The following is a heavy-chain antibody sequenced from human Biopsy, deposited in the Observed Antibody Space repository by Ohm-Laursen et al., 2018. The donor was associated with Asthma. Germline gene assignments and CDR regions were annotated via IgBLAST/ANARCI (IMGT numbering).Heavy chain of an antibody. J-gene: IGHJ3*02. CDR3: AKGRYYDFWSGYPI. CDR1: GFSFNSYG. Sequence: SLRLSCSASGFSFNSYGMHWVRQAPGKGLEWVAVMSFDGRQTYYADSVKGRFTISRDNSKNTPYLQMNSLRAEDTAVYYCAKGRYYDFWSGYPIWGQGTMVTVSS. D-gene: IGHD3-3*01. V-gene: IGHV3-30*18. CDR2: MSFDGRQT.